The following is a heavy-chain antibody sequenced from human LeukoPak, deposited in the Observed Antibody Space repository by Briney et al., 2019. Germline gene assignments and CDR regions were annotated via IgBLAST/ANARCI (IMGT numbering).Heavy chain of an antibody. Sequence: GGSLRLSCAASGFTFRKAWMNWVRQAPGKGLEWVGRIKNRTEGGTTDYAAPVKGRFTISRDDSRNMVFLHMNSLNTGDTAVYFCAAGSGTPGYWGRGTLVTVSS. CDR2: IKNRTEGGTT. J-gene: IGHJ4*02. V-gene: IGHV3-15*01. CDR3: AAGSGTPGY. CDR1: GFTFRKAW.